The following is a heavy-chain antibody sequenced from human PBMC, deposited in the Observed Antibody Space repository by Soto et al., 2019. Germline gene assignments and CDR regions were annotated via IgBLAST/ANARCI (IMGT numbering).Heavy chain of an antibody. Sequence: PGESLKISCKGSGYSFSNYWITWVRQMPGKGLEWMGRINPTDSYTNYSPSFQGHVTFSTDKSISTVYLQWSRLKASDTARYYCARHYYDYSGYSMDYFDDWGQGTLVTVYS. V-gene: IGHV5-10-1*01. CDR3: ARHYYDYSGYSMDYFDD. CDR1: GYSFSNYW. J-gene: IGHJ4*02. D-gene: IGHD3-22*01. CDR2: INPTDSYT.